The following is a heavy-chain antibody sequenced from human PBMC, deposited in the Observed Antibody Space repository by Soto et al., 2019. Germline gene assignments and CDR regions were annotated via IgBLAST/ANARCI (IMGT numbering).Heavy chain of an antibody. D-gene: IGHD7-27*01. CDR1: GFTFSSYS. CDR2: ISSSSSYI. CDR3: ARTWGNYYYYYYMDV. Sequence: EVQLVESGGGLVKPGGSLRLSCAASGFTFSSYSMNWVRQAPGKGLEWVSSISSSSSYIYYADSVKGRFTISRDNAKNSLYLQMNSLRAEDTAVYYCARTWGNYYYYYYMDVWGKGTTVTVSS. J-gene: IGHJ6*03. V-gene: IGHV3-21*01.